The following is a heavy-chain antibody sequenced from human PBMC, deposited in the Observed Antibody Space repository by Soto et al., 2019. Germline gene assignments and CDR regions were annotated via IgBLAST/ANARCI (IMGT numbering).Heavy chain of an antibody. Sequence: QVQLVQSGAEVKKPGASVKVSCKASGYTFTSYGISWVRQAPGQGLEWMGWISAYNGNTNYAQKLQGRVTMTTDTATSTAYMELRSLRSDDTAVYYCARGPPSSIFGVVRAGQEFDDWGQGTLVTVSS. CDR1: GYTFTSYG. V-gene: IGHV1-18*01. D-gene: IGHD3-3*01. CDR2: ISAYNGNT. CDR3: ARGPPSSIFGVVRAGQEFDD. J-gene: IGHJ4*02.